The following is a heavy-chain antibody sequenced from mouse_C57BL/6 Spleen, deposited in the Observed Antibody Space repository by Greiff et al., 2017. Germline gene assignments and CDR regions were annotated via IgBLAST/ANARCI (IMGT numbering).Heavy chain of an antibody. D-gene: IGHD1-1*01. J-gene: IGHJ2*01. CDR3: TREDYGSSYFDY. CDR2: IYPGNSDT. Sequence: EVQLQQSGTVLARPGASVKMSCKTSGYTFTSYWMHWVKQRPGQGLEWLGAIYPGNSDTSYNQKFKGKAKLTAVTSASTAYMELSSLTKEDSAVYYCTREDYGSSYFDYWGKGTTLTVSS. V-gene: IGHV1-5*01. CDR1: GYTFTSYW.